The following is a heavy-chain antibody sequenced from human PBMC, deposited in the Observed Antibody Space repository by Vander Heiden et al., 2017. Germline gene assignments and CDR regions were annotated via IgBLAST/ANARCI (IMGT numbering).Heavy chain of an antibody. V-gene: IGHV3-23*01. D-gene: IGHD1-26*01. J-gene: IGHJ4*02. Sequence: EVQLLESGGGLVQPGGSMRLSFAASGFTLGGYAMGWVRQAPGKGLGWVSAISGSGGSTYYADSVKGRFTISRDNSKNTLYLQMNSLRAEDTAVYYCAKADPPVGYWGQGTLVTVSS. CDR1: GFTLGGYA. CDR3: AKADPPVGY. CDR2: ISGSGGST.